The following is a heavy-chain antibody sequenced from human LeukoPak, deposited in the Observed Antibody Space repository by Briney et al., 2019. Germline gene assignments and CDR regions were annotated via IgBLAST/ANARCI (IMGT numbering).Heavy chain of an antibody. CDR3: ATSAAGPDY. CDR2: ISSSSSTI. CDR1: GFTFSSYS. V-gene: IGHV3-48*04. D-gene: IGHD6-13*01. Sequence: AGGSLRLSCAASGFTFSSYSMNWVRQAPGKGLEWVSYISSSSSTIYYADSVKGRFTISRDNDKNSLYLQMHSLRAEDTAVYYCATSAAGPDYWGQGTLVTVSS. J-gene: IGHJ4*02.